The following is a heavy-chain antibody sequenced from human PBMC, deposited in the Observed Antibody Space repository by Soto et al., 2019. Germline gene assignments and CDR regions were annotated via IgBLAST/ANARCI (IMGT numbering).Heavy chain of an antibody. CDR2: INHSGST. J-gene: IGHJ1*01. V-gene: IGHV4-34*01. Sequence: KPSETLSLTCAVYGGSFSGYYWGWIRQPPGKGLEWIGEINHSGSTNYNPSLKSRVTISVDTSKNQFSLKLSSVTAADTAVYYCARDPQEGYFQHWGQGTLVTVSS. CDR3: ARDPQEGYFQH. CDR1: GGSFSGYY.